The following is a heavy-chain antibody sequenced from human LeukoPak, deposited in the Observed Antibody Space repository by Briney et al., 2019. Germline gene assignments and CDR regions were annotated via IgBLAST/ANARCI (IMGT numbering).Heavy chain of an antibody. Sequence: PSETLSLTCAVSGGSFSGYYWSWIRQPPGKGLEWIGEINHSGSTNYNPSLKSRVTISVDTSKNQFSLKLSSVTAADTAVYYCASLYYDILTGYRHNWFDPWGQGTLVTVSS. CDR3: ASLYYDILTGYRHNWFDP. V-gene: IGHV4-34*01. J-gene: IGHJ5*02. CDR2: INHSGST. D-gene: IGHD3-9*01. CDR1: GGSFSGYY.